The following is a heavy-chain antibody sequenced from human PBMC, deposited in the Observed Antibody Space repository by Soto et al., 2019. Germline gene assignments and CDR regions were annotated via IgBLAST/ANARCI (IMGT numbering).Heavy chain of an antibody. V-gene: IGHV3-23*01. D-gene: IGHD3-10*01. CDR1: GLTFGSRA. CDR3: ARGSTDSYPGSRFFHF. J-gene: IGHJ4*02. Sequence: GGSLRLSCVASGLTFGSRAMSWVRQAPGEGLQWVSTITDTGGDAKYADSVRGRFVISRDNSKKTLYLQMTSLTAEDSAMYFCARGSTDSYPGSRFFHFWRRGTLVTVSS. CDR2: ITDTGGDA.